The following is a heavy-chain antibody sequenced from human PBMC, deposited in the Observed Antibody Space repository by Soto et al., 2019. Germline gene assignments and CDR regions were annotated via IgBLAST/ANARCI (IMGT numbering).Heavy chain of an antibody. CDR1: GFTFSSYG. CDR3: AKLGATNYDYVWGSSGY. D-gene: IGHD3-16*01. J-gene: IGHJ4*02. CDR2: ISYDGSNK. Sequence: QVQLVESGGGVVQPGRSLRLSCAASGFTFSSYGMHWVRQAPGKGLEWVAVISYDGSNKYYADSVKGRCTISRDNSKNTLYLQMNSLRAEATAVYYCAKLGATNYDYVWGSSGYWGQGTLVTVSS. V-gene: IGHV3-30*18.